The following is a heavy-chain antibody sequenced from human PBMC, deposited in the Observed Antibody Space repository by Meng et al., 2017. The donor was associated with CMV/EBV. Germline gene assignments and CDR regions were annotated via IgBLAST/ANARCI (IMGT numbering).Heavy chain of an antibody. D-gene: IGHD3-22*01. V-gene: IGHV3-48*03. J-gene: IGHJ6*02. CDR1: GFTFSSYE. CDR2: ISSSGSTI. CDR3: ARDFLVSSGYYRNYYYYGMDV. Sequence: GESLKISCAASGFTFSSYEMNWVCQAPGKGLEWVSYISSSGSTIYYADSVKGRFTISRDNAKNSLYLQMNSLRAEDTAVYYCARDFLVSSGYYRNYYYYGMDVWGQGTTVTVSS.